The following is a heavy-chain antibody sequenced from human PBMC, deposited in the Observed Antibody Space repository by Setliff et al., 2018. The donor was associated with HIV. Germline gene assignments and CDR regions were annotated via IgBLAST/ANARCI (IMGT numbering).Heavy chain of an antibody. CDR1: GGSISSNNYF. Sequence: SETLSLTCTVSGGSISSNNYFWSWIRQPAGKGLEWIGEINHSGSTNYNPSLKSRVTISVDTSKNQFSLKLSSVTAADTAVYYCARGRMGTRAGPLYYSYYMDVWGKGTTVTVSS. CDR3: ARGRMGTRAGPLYYSYYMDV. CDR2: INHSGST. J-gene: IGHJ6*03. V-gene: IGHV4-61*10. D-gene: IGHD3-16*01.